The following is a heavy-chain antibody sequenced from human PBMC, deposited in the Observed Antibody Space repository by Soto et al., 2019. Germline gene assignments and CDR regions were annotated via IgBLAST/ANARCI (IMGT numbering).Heavy chain of an antibody. Sequence: SETLSLTCAVSGGSISSSNWWSWVRQPPGKGLEWIGEIYHSGSTNYNPSLKSRVTISVDKSKNQFSLKLSSVTAADTAVYYCAGLRYDFWSGYYNPPFYYYYYGMDVWGQGTTVTVSS. J-gene: IGHJ6*02. CDR2: IYHSGST. V-gene: IGHV4-4*02. D-gene: IGHD3-3*01. CDR1: GGSISSSNW. CDR3: AGLRYDFWSGYYNPPFYYYYYGMDV.